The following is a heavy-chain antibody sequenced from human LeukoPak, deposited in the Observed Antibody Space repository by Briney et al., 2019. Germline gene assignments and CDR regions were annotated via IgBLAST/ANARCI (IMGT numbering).Heavy chain of an antibody. CDR1: GGSFSGYY. CDR3: ARLVPVPAAELAAWFDP. J-gene: IGHJ5*02. D-gene: IGHD2-2*01. Sequence: SETLSLTCAVYGGSFSGYYWSWIRQPPGKGLEWIGEINHSGSTNYNPSLKSRVTISVDTSKNQFSLKLSSVTAADTAVYYCARLVPVPAAELAAWFDPWGQGTLVTVSS. CDR2: INHSGST. V-gene: IGHV4-34*01.